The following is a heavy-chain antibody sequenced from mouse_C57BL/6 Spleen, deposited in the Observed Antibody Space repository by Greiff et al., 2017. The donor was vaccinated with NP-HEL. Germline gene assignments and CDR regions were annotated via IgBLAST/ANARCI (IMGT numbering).Heavy chain of an antibody. D-gene: IGHD3-2*02. Sequence: EVQLQQSGPELVKPGASVKISCKASGYTFTDYYMNWVKQSHGKSLEWIGDINPNNGGTSYNQKFKGKATLTVDKSSSTAYMELRSLTSEDSAVYYCARGRAQAIYYAMDYWGQGTSVTVSS. CDR2: INPNNGGT. CDR1: GYTFTDYY. J-gene: IGHJ4*01. V-gene: IGHV1-26*01. CDR3: ARGRAQAIYYAMDY.